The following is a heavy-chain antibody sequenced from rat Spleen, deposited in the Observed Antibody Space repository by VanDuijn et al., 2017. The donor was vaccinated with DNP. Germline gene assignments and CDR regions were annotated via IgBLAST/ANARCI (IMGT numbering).Heavy chain of an antibody. D-gene: IGHD4-3*01. CDR3: IRWNSGHFDY. CDR2: ITSSGSDT. V-gene: IGHV5-31*01. Sequence: EVQLVESGGDLVQPGRSLKLSCVASGFTFNNYWMTWIRQVPGKGLEWFASITSSGSDTYYPDSVKGRFTISRDNAKSTLYLQMNSLRSEDMATYYCIRWNSGHFDYWGQGVMVTVS. J-gene: IGHJ2*01. CDR1: GFTFNNYW.